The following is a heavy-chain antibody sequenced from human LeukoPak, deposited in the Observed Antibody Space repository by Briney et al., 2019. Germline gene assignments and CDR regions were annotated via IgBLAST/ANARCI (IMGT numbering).Heavy chain of an antibody. CDR3: ARHNYGSGRNWFDP. J-gene: IGHJ5*02. CDR1: GGSISSYY. CDR2: IYYSGST. D-gene: IGHD3-10*01. Sequence: SETLSLTCTVSGGSISSYYWSWIRQPPGKGLEWIGYIYYSGSTNYNPPLKSRVTISVDTSKNQFSLKLSSVTAADTAVYYCARHNYGSGRNWFDPWGQGTLVTVSS. V-gene: IGHV4-59*08.